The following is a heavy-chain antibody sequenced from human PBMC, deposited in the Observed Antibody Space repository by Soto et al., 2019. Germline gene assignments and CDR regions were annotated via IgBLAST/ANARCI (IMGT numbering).Heavy chain of an antibody. V-gene: IGHV3-21*01. CDR2: ISSGSSNI. CDR3: ASTTVVAATFDF. Sequence: GGSLRLSCGASGFAFRSYNMNWVRQAPGKGLEWVASISSGSSNIYYADSVKGRFTISRDNAKNSLYLQMDSLRAEDSAVYYCASTTVVAATFDFWGKGTRVT. CDR1: GFAFRSYN. J-gene: IGHJ4*02. D-gene: IGHD2-15*01.